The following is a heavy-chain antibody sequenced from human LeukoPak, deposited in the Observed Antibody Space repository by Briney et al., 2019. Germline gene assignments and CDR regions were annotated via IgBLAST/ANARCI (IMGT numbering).Heavy chain of an antibody. CDR3: ARDKSLEHMYYYGSGSSFDY. J-gene: IGHJ4*02. Sequence: GGSLSLSCAPSGFTFSDFYMSWIRHAPGRGRECVSYISSRGRTIPYAAPVTGPSTISRDKAKNSLSLPMNSLRAEDTAVYSRARDKSLEHMYYYGSGSSFDYWGQGTLVTVSS. D-gene: IGHD3-10*01. V-gene: IGHV3-11*01. CDR2: ISSRGRTI. CDR1: GFTFSDFY.